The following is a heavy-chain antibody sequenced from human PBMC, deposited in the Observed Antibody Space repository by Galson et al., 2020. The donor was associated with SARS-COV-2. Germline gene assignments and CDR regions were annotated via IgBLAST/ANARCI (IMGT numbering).Heavy chain of an antibody. V-gene: IGHV3-7*03. CDR2: KQDGIDK. Sequence: KQDGIDKYYADSVKGRFAISRDNAKNSLSLQMNSLRAEDTAVYYCARDLEAKDGYNSLGGYWGQGALVTVSS. J-gene: IGHJ4*02. D-gene: IGHD5-12*01. CDR3: ARDLEAKDGYNSLGGY.